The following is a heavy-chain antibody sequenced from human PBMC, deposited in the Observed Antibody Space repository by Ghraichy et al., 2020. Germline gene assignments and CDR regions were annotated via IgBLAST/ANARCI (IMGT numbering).Heavy chain of an antibody. Sequence: GGSLRLSCAASGFTFSNYAMRWVRQAPGKGLEWLSSISGSGSGTYYADSVKGRFTISRDNSKNTLYLQMNSLRAEDTAVYYCAKGKVRGGDNYYGMDVWGQGTTVTVSS. D-gene: IGHD3-10*01. J-gene: IGHJ6*02. V-gene: IGHV3-23*01. CDR2: ISGSGSGT. CDR1: GFTFSNYA. CDR3: AKGKVRGGDNYYGMDV.